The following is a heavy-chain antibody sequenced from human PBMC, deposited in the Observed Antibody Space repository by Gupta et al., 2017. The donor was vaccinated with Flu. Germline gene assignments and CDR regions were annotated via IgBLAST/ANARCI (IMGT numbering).Heavy chain of an antibody. V-gene: IGHV3-30*18. CDR3: AKDWRWNYNNFGMNV. CDR1: GFCFSNYG. D-gene: IGHD1-7*01. CDR2: MSHDGSGE. Sequence: QEQVVESGGDVVKPGRSLRLSCAASGFCFSNYGMHWVRQAPGKGLEWVAVMSHDGSGEDYADSVKGRFTISRDNSKNTLYLQMSSLRVEDTAVYYCAKDWRWNYNNFGMNVWGQGTTVTVSS. J-gene: IGHJ6*02.